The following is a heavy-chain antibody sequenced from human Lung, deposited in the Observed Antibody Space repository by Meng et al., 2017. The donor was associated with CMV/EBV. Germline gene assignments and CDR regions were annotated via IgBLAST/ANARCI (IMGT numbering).Heavy chain of an antibody. V-gene: IGHV4-39*01. D-gene: IGHD6-13*01. CDR3: ARQESSWYYFDY. J-gene: IGHJ4*02. CDR1: GGSISSSSYY. Sequence: LXCTVSGGSISSSSYYWGWIRQPPGKGLEWIGSIYYSGSTYYNPSLKSRVTISVDTSKNQFSLKLSSVTAADTAVYYCARQESSWYYFDYWGQGNXVTVSS. CDR2: IYYSGST.